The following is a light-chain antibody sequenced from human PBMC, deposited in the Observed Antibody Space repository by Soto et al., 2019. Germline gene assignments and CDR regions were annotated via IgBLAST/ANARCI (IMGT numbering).Light chain of an antibody. CDR1: TSDVGAYNY. CDR2: EVS. Sequence: QSALTQPASVSGSPGQSITISGTGSTSDVGAYNYVSWYKHHPGQAPQLMIYEVSNRPSGVSNRFSGSKSGNTASLTISGLQADDEGDYYCSSNTSSSSPFVFGTGTKLTVL. V-gene: IGLV2-14*01. CDR3: SSNTSSSSPFV. J-gene: IGLJ1*01.